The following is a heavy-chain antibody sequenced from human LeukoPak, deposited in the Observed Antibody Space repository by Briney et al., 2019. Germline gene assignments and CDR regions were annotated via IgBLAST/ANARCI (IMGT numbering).Heavy chain of an antibody. V-gene: IGHV4-39*07. Sequence: SETLSLTCSVSGDSISGSNYYWGWIRQPPGKGLEWIGSIYYSGSTYYSPSLKSRVTISVDTSKNQFSLKLSSATAADTAVYYCARPNIRYCSGGACSNDGSDYWGQGTLVTVSS. CDR3: ARPNIRYCSGGACSNDGSDY. CDR2: IYYSGST. D-gene: IGHD2-15*01. CDR1: GDSISGSNYY. J-gene: IGHJ4*02.